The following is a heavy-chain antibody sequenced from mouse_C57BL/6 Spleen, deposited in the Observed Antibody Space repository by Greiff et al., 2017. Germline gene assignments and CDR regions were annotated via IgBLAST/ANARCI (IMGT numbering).Heavy chain of an antibody. J-gene: IGHJ2*01. V-gene: IGHV5-4*01. Sequence: EVKVVESGGGLVKPGGSLKLSCAASGFTFSSYAMSWVRQTPEKRLEWVATISDGGSYTYYPDNVKGRFTISRDNAKNNLYLQMSHLKSEDTAMYYCARDGNYVYYFDYWGQGTTLTVSS. CDR3: ARDGNYVYYFDY. CDR2: ISDGGSYT. CDR1: GFTFSSYA. D-gene: IGHD2-1*01.